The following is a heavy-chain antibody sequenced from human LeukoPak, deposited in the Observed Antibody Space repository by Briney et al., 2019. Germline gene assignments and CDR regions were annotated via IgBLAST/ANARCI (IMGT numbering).Heavy chain of an antibody. CDR1: GFTFSSYA. J-gene: IGHJ3*01. Sequence: SGGSLRLSCAASGFTFSSYAMSWVRQAPGKVLEWISAISGSGGSTYYADSVKGRFTISRDNSKNTLYLQMNSLRAEDTAVYYCAKYSSGWYGIFDYWGQGTMVTVSS. CDR3: AKYSSGWYGIFDY. D-gene: IGHD6-19*01. CDR2: ISGSGGST. V-gene: IGHV3-23*01.